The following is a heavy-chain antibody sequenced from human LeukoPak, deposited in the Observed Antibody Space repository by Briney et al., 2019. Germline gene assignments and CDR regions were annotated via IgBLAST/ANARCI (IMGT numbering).Heavy chain of an antibody. D-gene: IGHD3-16*01. V-gene: IGHV3-7*03. CDR1: GLTFSNYW. Sequence: GGSLRLSCAASGLTFSNYWMDWVRQAPGKGLEWVANIKQDGSEKNYVDSVKGRFTISRDNAKNSLYLQMSNLRAEDTAVYFCARGGGLDVWGQGATVTVSS. J-gene: IGHJ6*02. CDR2: IKQDGSEK. CDR3: ARGGGLDV.